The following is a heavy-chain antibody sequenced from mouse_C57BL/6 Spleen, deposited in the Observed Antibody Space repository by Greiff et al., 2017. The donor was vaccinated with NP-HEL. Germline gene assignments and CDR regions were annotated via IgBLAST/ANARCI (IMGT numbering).Heavy chain of an antibody. CDR3: AGDYYGTKGWFAY. D-gene: IGHD1-1*01. J-gene: IGHJ3*01. V-gene: IGHV1-26*01. Sequence: VQLQQSGPELVKPGASVKISCKASGYTFTDYYMNWVKQSHGKSLEWIGDINPNNGGTSYNQKFKGKATLTVDKSSSTAYMELRSLTSEDSAVYYCAGDYYGTKGWFAYWGQGTLVTVSA. CDR1: GYTFTDYY. CDR2: INPNNGGT.